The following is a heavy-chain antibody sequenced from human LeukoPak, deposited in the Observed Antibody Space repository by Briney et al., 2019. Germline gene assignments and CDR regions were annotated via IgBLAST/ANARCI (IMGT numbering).Heavy chain of an antibody. CDR3: ARDPYAPPSSDLQRFDS. V-gene: IGHV7-4-1*02. J-gene: IGHJ5*01. Sequence: ASVKVSCTASGGTFSSYAISWVRQAPGQGLEWMGWITTSTGNPTYAQGFTGRFVFSSDTSVSTAYLQISSLRAEDTAVYYCARDPYAPPSSDLQRFDSWGQGTLVTVSS. D-gene: IGHD6-19*01. CDR2: ITTSTGNP. CDR1: GGTFSSYA.